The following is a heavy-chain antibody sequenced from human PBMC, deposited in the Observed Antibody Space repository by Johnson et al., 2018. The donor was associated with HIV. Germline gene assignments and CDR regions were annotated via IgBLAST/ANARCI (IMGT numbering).Heavy chain of an antibody. CDR1: GFAFVSYA. J-gene: IGHJ3*02. Sequence: VQLVESGGGLVQPGGSLSLSCTASGFAFVSYAMSWVRQAPGKGLEWVSTISDSGGRTFNADSVKGRFTISRDNSRNTLFLQMNSLRAEDTALYYCARPHSGQYQYAFDIWGQGTEVIVSS. D-gene: IGHD1-26*01. V-gene: IGHV3-23*04. CDR2: ISDSGGRT. CDR3: ARPHSGQYQYAFDI.